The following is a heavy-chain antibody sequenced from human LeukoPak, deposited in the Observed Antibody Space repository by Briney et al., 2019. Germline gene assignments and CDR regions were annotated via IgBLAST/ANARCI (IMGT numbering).Heavy chain of an antibody. CDR1: GFTFGSYW. V-gene: IGHV3-74*01. CDR2: INTDGRST. D-gene: IGHD5-24*01. Sequence: GGSLRLSCAASGFTFGSYWMHWVRQVPGKGLVWVARINTDGRSTSYGEAVKGRFTVSRDNAKNTLYVQMNSLRDEDTAVYYCVRDVWGDRDGFFAYWGQGTLVTVSS. CDR3: VRDVWGDRDGFFAY. J-gene: IGHJ4*02.